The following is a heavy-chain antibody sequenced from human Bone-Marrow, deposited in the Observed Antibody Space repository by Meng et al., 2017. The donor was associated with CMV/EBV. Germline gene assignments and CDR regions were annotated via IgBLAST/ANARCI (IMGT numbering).Heavy chain of an antibody. CDR2: ISSSSSTI. J-gene: IGHJ6*02. Sequence: GGSLRLSCAASGFTFSSYSMNWVRQAPGKGLEWVSYISSSSSTIYYADSVKGRFTISRDNAKNSLYLQMNSLRAEDTAVYYCARDRPPPLVVPAAIRLYYYYGMDVWGQGTTVTVSS. CDR1: GFTFSSYS. D-gene: IGHD2-2*02. V-gene: IGHV3-48*04. CDR3: ARDRPPPLVVPAAIRLYYYYGMDV.